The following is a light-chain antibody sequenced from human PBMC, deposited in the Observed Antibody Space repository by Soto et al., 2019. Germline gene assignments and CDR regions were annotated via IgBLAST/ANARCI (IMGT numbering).Light chain of an antibody. CDR2: DVS. J-gene: IGLJ3*02. Sequence: QSALTQPASVSGSPGQSITISCTGTSSDVGGYNYVSWYQQHPGKAPKLMIYDVSNRPSGVSNRFSGSKSVNMASLTISGFQAEDEADYYCSSYTSSSTLRVFGGGTKLTVL. CDR1: SSDVGGYNY. V-gene: IGLV2-14*01. CDR3: SSYTSSSTLRV.